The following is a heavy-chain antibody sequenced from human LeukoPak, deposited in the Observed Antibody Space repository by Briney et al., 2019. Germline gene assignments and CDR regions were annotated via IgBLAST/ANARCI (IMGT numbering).Heavy chain of an antibody. CDR2: IYYSGST. CDR1: GGSISSYY. Sequence: SETLSLTCTVSGGSISSYYWSWIRQPPGKGLEWIGYIYYSGSTNYNPSLKSRVTISVDTSKNQFSLKLSSVTAADTAVHYCARGGYNWNSRPDYWGQGTLVTVSS. J-gene: IGHJ4*02. CDR3: ARGGYNWNSRPDY. V-gene: IGHV4-59*12. D-gene: IGHD1-7*01.